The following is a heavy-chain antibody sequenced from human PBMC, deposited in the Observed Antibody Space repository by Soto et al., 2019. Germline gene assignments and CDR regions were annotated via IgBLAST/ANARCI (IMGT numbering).Heavy chain of an antibody. V-gene: IGHV3-15*07. CDR1: GFSFNEAW. CDR3: TTGSVEGI. Sequence: EVQLVESAGGLVKPGGSLSLSCVASGFSFNEAWMKWVRQAPGEGLEWVGRIKTSAGGGATDYAAPVQGRFTISRDDSKNALYLHMNSLRTEDTAIYYCTTGSVEGIWGQGTTVTVSS. D-gene: IGHD2-15*01. CDR2: IKTSAGGGAT. J-gene: IGHJ6*02.